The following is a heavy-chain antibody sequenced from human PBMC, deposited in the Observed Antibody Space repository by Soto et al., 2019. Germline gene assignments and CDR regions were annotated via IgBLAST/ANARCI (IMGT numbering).Heavy chain of an antibody. CDR3: ATTLGVVPAVGRYNWFDP. Sequence: SVKVSCKASGGTFSSYAISWVRQAPGQGXEWMGGIIPIFGTANYAQKFQGRVTITADESTSTAYMELSSLRSEDTAVYYCATTLGVVPAVGRYNWFDPWGQGTLVTVSS. V-gene: IGHV1-69*13. CDR1: GGTFSSYA. D-gene: IGHD2-2*01. J-gene: IGHJ5*02. CDR2: IIPIFGTA.